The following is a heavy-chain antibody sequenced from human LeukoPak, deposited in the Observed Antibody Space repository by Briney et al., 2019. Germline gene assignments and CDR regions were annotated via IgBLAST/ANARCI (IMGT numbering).Heavy chain of an antibody. CDR1: GGTFISYA. Sequence: ASVKVSCKASGGTFISYAISWVRQAPGQGLEWMGRIIPIFGTANYAQKFQGRVTITTDESTSTAYMELSSLRSEDTAVYYCGSGSYYNWFDPWGQGTLVTVSS. D-gene: IGHD3-10*01. J-gene: IGHJ5*02. CDR2: IIPIFGTA. V-gene: IGHV1-69*05. CDR3: GSGSYYNWFDP.